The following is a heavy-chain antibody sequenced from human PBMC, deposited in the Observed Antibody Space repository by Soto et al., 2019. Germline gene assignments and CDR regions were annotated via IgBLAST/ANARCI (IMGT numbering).Heavy chain of an antibody. D-gene: IGHD3-3*01. CDR1: GDSVSSNSAA. J-gene: IGHJ6*03. Sequence: SQTLSLTCAISGDSVSSNSAAWNWIRQSPSRGLEWLGRTYYRSKWYNDYAVSVKSRITINPDTSKNQFSLQLNSVTPEDTAVYYCARGEGTIFGVGITTFCDMDVWGKGTTVTVSS. CDR2: TYYRSKWYN. CDR3: ARGEGTIFGVGITTFCDMDV. V-gene: IGHV6-1*01.